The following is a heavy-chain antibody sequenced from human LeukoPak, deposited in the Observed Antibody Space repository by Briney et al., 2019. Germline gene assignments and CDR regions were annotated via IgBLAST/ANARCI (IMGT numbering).Heavy chain of an antibody. Sequence: PSETLSLTCTVSGGSISSYYWSWIRQPPEKGLEWIGYIYYSGSTNYNPSLKSRVTISVDTSKNQFSLKLSSVTAADTAVYYCARDIYSSSSGNWFDPWGQGTLVTVSS. V-gene: IGHV4-59*01. J-gene: IGHJ5*02. CDR2: IYYSGST. CDR1: GGSISSYY. CDR3: ARDIYSSSSGNWFDP. D-gene: IGHD6-6*01.